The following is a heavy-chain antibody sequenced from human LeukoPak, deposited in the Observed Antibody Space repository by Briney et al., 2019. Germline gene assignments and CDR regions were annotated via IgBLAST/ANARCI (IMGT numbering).Heavy chain of an antibody. CDR3: ARGSCSSTSCYEADYYYMDV. D-gene: IGHD2-2*01. V-gene: IGHV4-34*01. CDR2: INHSGST. Sequence: PPETLSLTCAVYGGSFSGYYWSWIRQPPGKGLEWIGEINHSGSTNYNPSLKSRVTISVDTSKNQFSLKLSSVTAADTAVYYCARGSCSSTSCYEADYYYMDVWGKGTTVTVSS. CDR1: GGSFSGYY. J-gene: IGHJ6*03.